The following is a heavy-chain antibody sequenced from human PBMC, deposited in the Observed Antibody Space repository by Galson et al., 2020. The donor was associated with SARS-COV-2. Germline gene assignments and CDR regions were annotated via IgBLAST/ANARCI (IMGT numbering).Heavy chain of an antibody. V-gene: IGHV4-4*02. CDR1: GGSISSPSY. CDR2: IYHSGST. CDR3: ARVTSEGADS. Sequence: SETLSLTCAVSGGSISSPSYWSCVRQPPGKGLEWIGEIYHSGSTNYNPSLKSRVSISVDKSKNQFSLKLSSVTAADTAVYYCARVTSEGADSWGQGTLVTVSS. J-gene: IGHJ4*02. D-gene: IGHD3-10*01.